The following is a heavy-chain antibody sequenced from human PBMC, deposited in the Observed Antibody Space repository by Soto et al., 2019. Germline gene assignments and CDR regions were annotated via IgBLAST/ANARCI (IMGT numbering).Heavy chain of an antibody. CDR2: IYPGDSYT. J-gene: IGHJ6*02. D-gene: IGHD6-13*01. V-gene: IGHV5-51*01. CDR3: ARTSAAGKYYYGMDV. Sequence: GESLKISCKGSGYSFTSYWIGWVRQMPGKGLEWMGIIYPGDSYTNYSPSFQGQVTISADKSISTAYLQWSSLKASDTAMYYCARTSAAGKYYYGMDVWGQGTTVTVSS. CDR1: GYSFTSYW.